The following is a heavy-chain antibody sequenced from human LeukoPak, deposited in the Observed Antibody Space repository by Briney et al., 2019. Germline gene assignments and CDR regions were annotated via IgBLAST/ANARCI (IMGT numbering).Heavy chain of an antibody. V-gene: IGHV3-30*18. Sequence: GGSLRLSCAASGFTFSSHGMHWVRQAPGKGLEWVAFILYDGSNAHYADSVKGRFTISRDNSKNTLYLQMNSLRAEDTAVYYCAKGPSSSRVYYYYGMDVWGQGTTVTVSS. D-gene: IGHD6-13*01. J-gene: IGHJ6*02. CDR1: GFTFSSHG. CDR2: ILYDGSNA. CDR3: AKGPSSSRVYYYYGMDV.